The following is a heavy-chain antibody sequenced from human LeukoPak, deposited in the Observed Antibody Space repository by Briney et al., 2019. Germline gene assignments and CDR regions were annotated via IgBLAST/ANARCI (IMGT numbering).Heavy chain of an antibody. J-gene: IGHJ6*03. Sequence: SETLSLTCTVSGGSISSSSYYWGWIRQPPGKGLEWIGSIYYSGSTYYNPSLKSRVTISVDTSKNQFSLKLSSVTAADTAVYYCARVGRSSSSGHYYYYMDAWGKGTTVTVSS. V-gene: IGHV4-39*07. CDR3: ARVGRSSSSGHYYYYMDA. CDR2: IYYSGST. CDR1: GGSISSSSYY. D-gene: IGHD6-6*01.